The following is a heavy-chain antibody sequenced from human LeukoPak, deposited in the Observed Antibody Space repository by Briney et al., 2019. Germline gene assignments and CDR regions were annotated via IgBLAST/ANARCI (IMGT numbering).Heavy chain of an antibody. Sequence: SETLSLTCTVSGGSISSSSYYWGWIRQPPGKGLEWIGSIYYSGSTYYNPSLKSRVTISVDTSKNQFSLKLSSVTAADTAVYYCARVGSGSYLTYWGQGTLVTVSS. V-gene: IGHV4-39*07. CDR2: IYYSGST. CDR3: ARVGSGSYLTY. CDR1: GGSISSSSYY. D-gene: IGHD1-26*01. J-gene: IGHJ4*02.